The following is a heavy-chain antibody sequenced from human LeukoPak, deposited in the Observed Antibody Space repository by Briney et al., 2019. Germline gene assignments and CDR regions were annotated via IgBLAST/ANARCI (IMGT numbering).Heavy chain of an antibody. D-gene: IGHD7-27*01. Sequence: VASVKVSCKASGYTFTGYYMHWVRQAPGQGLEWMGWINPNSGGTNYAQKFQGRVTMTRDTSISTAYMELSRLRSDDTAVYYCARVGRRPAPPQLITGDNYWGQGTLVTVSS. J-gene: IGHJ4*02. V-gene: IGHV1-2*02. CDR3: ARVGRRPAPPQLITGDNY. CDR2: INPNSGGT. CDR1: GYTFTGYY.